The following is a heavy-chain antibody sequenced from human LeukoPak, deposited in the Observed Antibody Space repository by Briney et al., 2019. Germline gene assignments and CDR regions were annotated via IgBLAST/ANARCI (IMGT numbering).Heavy chain of an antibody. J-gene: IGHJ6*03. CDR3: ARSGYSSSWYVWDYYYYYMDV. D-gene: IGHD6-13*01. Sequence: ASVTVSCTASGYTFTSYDINWVRQPTGQGLEWMGWMNPNRGNTGYAQKFQGRVTMTRNTSISTAYMELSSLRSEDTAVYYCARSGYSSSWYVWDYYYYYMDVWGKGTTVTVSS. CDR1: GYTFTSYD. CDR2: MNPNRGNT. V-gene: IGHV1-8*01.